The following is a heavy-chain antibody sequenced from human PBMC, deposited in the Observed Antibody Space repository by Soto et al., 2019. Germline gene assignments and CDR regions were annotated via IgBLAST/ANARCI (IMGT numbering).Heavy chain of an antibody. CDR3: ARDHPHSYSFYYFDY. V-gene: IGHV4-59*01. CDR1: GSSINSYY. Sequence: SETLSLTCPDSGSSINSYYWSCLLDPPGTGLEWIGYISNSGSTVYNPSLKIGAGISLDTSKNQFSLRLSSVTAADTAVYYCARDHPHSYSFYYFDYWGQGTPVTVS. D-gene: IGHD3-16*02. J-gene: IGHJ4*02. CDR2: ISNSGST.